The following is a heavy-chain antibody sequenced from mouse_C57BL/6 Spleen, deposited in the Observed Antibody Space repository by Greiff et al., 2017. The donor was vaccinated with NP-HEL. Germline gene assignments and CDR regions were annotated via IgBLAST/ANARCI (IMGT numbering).Heavy chain of an antibody. J-gene: IGHJ3*01. V-gene: IGHV1-64*01. CDR1: GYTFTSYW. CDR2: IHPNSSST. D-gene: IGHD3-2*02. CDR3: ARGTAQATWFAY. Sequence: QVQLQQPGAELVKPGASVKLSCKASGYTFTSYWMHWVKQRPGQGLEWIGMIHPNSSSTNYNEKFKSKATLTVDKSSSTAYMQLSSLTSEDSAVYYCARGTAQATWFAYWGQGTLVTVSA.